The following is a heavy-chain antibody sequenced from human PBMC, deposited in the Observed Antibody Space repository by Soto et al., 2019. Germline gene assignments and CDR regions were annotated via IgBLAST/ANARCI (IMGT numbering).Heavy chain of an antibody. V-gene: IGHV3-33*01. J-gene: IGHJ4*02. CDR3: ARDLKDDIAARPDY. D-gene: IGHD6-6*01. Sequence: GGSLRLSCAASGFTFSSYGMHWVRQAPGKGLEWVAVIWYDGSNKYYADSVKGRFTISRDNSKNTLYLQMNSLRAEDTAVYYCARDLKDDIAARPDYWGQGTLVTVSS. CDR1: GFTFSSYG. CDR2: IWYDGSNK.